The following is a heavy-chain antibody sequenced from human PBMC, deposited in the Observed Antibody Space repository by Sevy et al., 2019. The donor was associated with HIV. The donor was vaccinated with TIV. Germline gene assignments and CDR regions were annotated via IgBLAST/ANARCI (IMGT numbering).Heavy chain of an antibody. J-gene: IGHJ5*02. Sequence: GGSLRLSCAASGFTFNFHGMHWVRQAPGKGLEWVAFIWHDGSNKYLADSVKGRFTISRDNSKNTLFLQMNSLTVEDSAVYYCARETDNSARWLDPWGQGTLVTVSS. CDR3: ARETDNSARWLDP. CDR2: IWHDGSNK. V-gene: IGHV3-30*02. D-gene: IGHD4-4*01. CDR1: GFTFNFHG.